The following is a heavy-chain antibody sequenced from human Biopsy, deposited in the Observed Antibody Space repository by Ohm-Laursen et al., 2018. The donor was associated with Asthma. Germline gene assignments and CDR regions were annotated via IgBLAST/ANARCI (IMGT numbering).Heavy chain of an antibody. CDR2: IYYSGTT. J-gene: IGHJ6*02. D-gene: IGHD6-13*01. CDR1: SGSGGYMRSGNYY. V-gene: IGHV4-39*01. Sequence: SDTLSLTCSLSSGSGGYMRSGNYYWGWIRQPPGKGLEWIGSIYYSGTTYYNPSLESRVTVSADTSKNQFSLKLTPVTAADTAVYYCVRGSSSWHHGPFHYYYGLDVWGQGTTATVSS. CDR3: VRGSSSWHHGPFHYYYGLDV.